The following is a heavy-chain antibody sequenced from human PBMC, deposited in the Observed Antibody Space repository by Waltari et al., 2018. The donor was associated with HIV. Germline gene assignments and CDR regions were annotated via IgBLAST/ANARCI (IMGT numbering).Heavy chain of an antibody. J-gene: IGHJ3*02. CDR3: ARDLGIGAFDI. V-gene: IGHV3-13*01. D-gene: IGHD7-27*01. Sequence: EVQPVESGGGLVQPGGSLGPPLAASGFTFSSYDMHWVRQSTGKRLEWVSAIGSSGDTHFAGSVRGRFSISRENARNSLYLQMNSLRAGDTAMYYCARDLGIGAFDIWGQGTMVTVSS. CDR1: GFTFSSYD. CDR2: IGSSGDT.